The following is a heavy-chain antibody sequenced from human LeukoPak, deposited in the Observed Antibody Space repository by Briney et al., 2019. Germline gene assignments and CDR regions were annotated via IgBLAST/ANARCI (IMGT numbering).Heavy chain of an antibody. CDR3: AKSVYHSGNY. Sequence: PGGSLRLSCAASGFTISTYGMSWVRQAPGKGLEWVSSISGGTTCYADSVKGRFTISRDNSKNTVSLQMNSQRAEDTAVYYCAKSVYHSGNYWGQGTLVTVSS. CDR2: ISGGTT. D-gene: IGHD3-10*01. J-gene: IGHJ4*02. CDR1: GFTISTYG. V-gene: IGHV3-23*01.